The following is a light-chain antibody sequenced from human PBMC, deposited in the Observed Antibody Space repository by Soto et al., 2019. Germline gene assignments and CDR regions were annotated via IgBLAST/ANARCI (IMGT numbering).Light chain of an antibody. Sequence: QFALTQPASVSGSPGQSIAISCTGTSSDVGSYNLVSWYQQHPGKAPKVMIYEGSKRPSGVSNRFSGSKSGNTASLTISGLQADDEADYYCCSYAGTSTFVVFGGGTKLTVL. J-gene: IGLJ2*01. CDR2: EGS. CDR3: CSYAGTSTFVV. V-gene: IGLV2-23*03. CDR1: SSDVGSYNL.